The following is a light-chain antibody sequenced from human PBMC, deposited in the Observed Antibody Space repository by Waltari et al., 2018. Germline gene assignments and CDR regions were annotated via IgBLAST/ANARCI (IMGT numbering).Light chain of an antibody. J-gene: IGKJ1*01. V-gene: IGKV4-1*01. CDR1: QSVLYNSNDKNY. CDR2: WAS. Sequence: DLVMTQSPDSLAVSLGERATLNCKSSQSVLYNSNDKNYLAWYQKKPGQPPRLLIYWASTRESGVPERFSGSGSGTDFTLTISSLQAEDVAVYYCQQYYRIPRTFGQGTTVDIK. CDR3: QQYYRIPRT.